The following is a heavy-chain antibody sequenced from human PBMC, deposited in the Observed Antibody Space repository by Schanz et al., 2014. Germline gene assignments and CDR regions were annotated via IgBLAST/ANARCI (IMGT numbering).Heavy chain of an antibody. D-gene: IGHD1-1*01. V-gene: IGHV4-61*02. CDR2: VFPNGIT. CDR1: GGSIRSGTYY. J-gene: IGHJ2*01. CDR3: ARDTTWRLDL. Sequence: QVQLQESGPGLVKPSQTLSLTCTVSGGSIRSGTYYWSWIRQPAGKALEWVGRVFPNGITNYNPSLKSRDAISLDSSKNRCSLTVASPAAADTAVYYCARDTTWRLDLWGRGTLVTVSS.